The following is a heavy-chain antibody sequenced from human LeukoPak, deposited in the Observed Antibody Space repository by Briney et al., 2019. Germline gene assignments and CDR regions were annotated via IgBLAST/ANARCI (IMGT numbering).Heavy chain of an antibody. J-gene: IGHJ5*02. CDR2: IYTSGST. V-gene: IGHV4-61*02. CDR3: ARIAVPFRLDP. D-gene: IGHD2/OR15-2a*01. Sequence: SETLSLTCTVSGGSISSGSYYWSWIRQPAGKGLEWIGRIYTSGSTNYNPSLKSRVTISVDTSKNQLSLKLSSVTAADTAVYYCARIAVPFRLDPWGQGTLVTVSS. CDR1: GGSISSGSYY.